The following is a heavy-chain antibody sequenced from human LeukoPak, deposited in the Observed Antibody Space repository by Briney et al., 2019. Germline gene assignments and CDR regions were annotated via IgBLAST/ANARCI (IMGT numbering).Heavy chain of an antibody. CDR1: RFTFSSYA. V-gene: IGHV3-23*01. D-gene: IGHD3-22*01. CDR2: ISGSGGST. CDR3: AKAYYYDSSGYYHDGGFDY. Sequence: GGSLRLSCAASRFTFSSYAMSWVRQAPGKGLEWVSAISGSGGSTYYADSVKGRFTISRDNSKNTLYLQMNSLRAEDTAVYYCAKAYYYDSSGYYHDGGFDYWGQGTLVTVSS. J-gene: IGHJ4*02.